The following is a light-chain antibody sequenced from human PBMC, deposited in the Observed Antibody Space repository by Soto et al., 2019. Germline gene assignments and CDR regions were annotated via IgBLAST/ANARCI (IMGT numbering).Light chain of an antibody. V-gene: IGKV2-24*01. CDR3: LQATQFPWT. CDR1: ESLVHSNGDTY. CDR2: KIS. J-gene: IGKJ1*01. Sequence: EIVMTQTPLSLRVTLGQPASIACRSSESLVHSNGDTYLSWLHQRPGQPPRLLIRKISNRFSGVPDRFSGSGAGTQFTLRISRVEPEDVGIYYCLQATQFPWTFGQGTKVDIK.